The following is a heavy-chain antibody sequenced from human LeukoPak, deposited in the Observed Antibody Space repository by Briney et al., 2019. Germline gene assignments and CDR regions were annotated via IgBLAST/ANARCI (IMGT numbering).Heavy chain of an antibody. J-gene: IGHJ4*02. V-gene: IGHV1-69*06. CDR3: ARDGGGDWDY. CDR2: LIPLFGTA. D-gene: IGHD2-21*02. CDR1: GGTFSSYT. Sequence: ASVKVSCKPSGGTFSSYTTSWVRQAPGQGLEWMGGLIPLFGTANYAQKFQDRVTITADKSSGTAYMELSSLKSEDTAVYYCARDGGGDWDYWGQGTLVTVSS.